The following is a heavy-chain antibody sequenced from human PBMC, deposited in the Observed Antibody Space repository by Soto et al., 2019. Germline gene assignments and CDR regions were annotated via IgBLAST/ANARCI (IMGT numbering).Heavy chain of an antibody. CDR1: GFTFSSYG. V-gene: IGHV3-30*18. Sequence: QVQLVESGGGVVQPGRSLRLSCAASGFTFSSYGMHWVRQAPGKGLEWVAVISYDGSNKYYADSVKGRFTISRDNSKNTLYLQINNLRAEDTAVYYCSKVVSATPQYFQHWGQGTMVTVSS. CDR2: ISYDGSNK. J-gene: IGHJ1*01. D-gene: IGHD2-15*01. CDR3: SKVVSATPQYFQH.